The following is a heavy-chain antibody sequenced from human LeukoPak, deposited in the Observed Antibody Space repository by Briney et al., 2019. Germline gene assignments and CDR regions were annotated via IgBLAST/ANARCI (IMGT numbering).Heavy chain of an antibody. D-gene: IGHD7-27*01. CDR1: GFTFSDYY. J-gene: IGHJ4*02. CDR2: ISSGGSTI. Sequence: GGSLRLSCAASGFTFSDYYMSWIRQPPGKGLEWVSYISSGGSTIYYADSVKGRFTISGDNAKNLLYLQMNSLRAEDTAVYYCARRRNWGTDYWGQGTLVTVSS. CDR3: ARRRNWGTDY. V-gene: IGHV3-11*01.